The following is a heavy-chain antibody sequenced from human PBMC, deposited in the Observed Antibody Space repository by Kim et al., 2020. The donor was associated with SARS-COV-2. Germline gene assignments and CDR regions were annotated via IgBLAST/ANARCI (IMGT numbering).Heavy chain of an antibody. CDR3: ARRGYSYGHDAFDI. D-gene: IGHD5-18*01. J-gene: IGHJ3*02. V-gene: IGHV4-39*01. Sequence: NPSLKSRVTISVDTSKNEFVLKLSSVTAADTAVYYCARRGYSYGHDAFDIWGQGTMVTVSS.